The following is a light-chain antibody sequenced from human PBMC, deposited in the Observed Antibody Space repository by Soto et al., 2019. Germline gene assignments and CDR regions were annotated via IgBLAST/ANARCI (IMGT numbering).Light chain of an antibody. V-gene: IGLV2-8*01. Sequence: QSVLTQPPSASGSPDQSVTTSCTGTTVEVGGYNYVSWYQQHPGKAPKLMIYEVSKRPSGVPDRFSGSKSGNTASLTVSGLQPEDEADYYCSSYAGSNKSVFGTGTKVTVL. CDR1: TVEVGGYNY. CDR2: EVS. CDR3: SSYAGSNKSV. J-gene: IGLJ1*01.